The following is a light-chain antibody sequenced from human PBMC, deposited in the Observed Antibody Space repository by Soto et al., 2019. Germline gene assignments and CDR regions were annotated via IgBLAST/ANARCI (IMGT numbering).Light chain of an antibody. CDR3: QQRSNWPLT. J-gene: IGKJ4*01. CDR1: QSVSRY. V-gene: IGKV3-11*01. Sequence: ILLTQSPATLSLSPGERATLSCRASQSVSRYLAWYQQKPGQAPRLLIYSASNRATGIPARFSGSGSGTDFTLTISSLDPEDFAVYYCQQRSNWPLTFGGGTNVEIK. CDR2: SAS.